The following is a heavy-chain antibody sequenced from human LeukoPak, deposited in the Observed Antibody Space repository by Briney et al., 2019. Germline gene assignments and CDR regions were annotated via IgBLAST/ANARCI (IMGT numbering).Heavy chain of an antibody. D-gene: IGHD4-17*01. CDR1: GFTVSSNY. Sequence: TGGSLRLSCAASGFTVSSNYMSWVRQAPGKGLEWVSVIYSGGSTYYADSVKGRFTISRDNSKNTLCLQMNSLRAEDTAVYYCARWGYGDLPAASAEYFQHWGQGTLVTVSS. CDR2: IYSGGST. J-gene: IGHJ1*01. CDR3: ARWGYGDLPAASAEYFQH. V-gene: IGHV3-53*01.